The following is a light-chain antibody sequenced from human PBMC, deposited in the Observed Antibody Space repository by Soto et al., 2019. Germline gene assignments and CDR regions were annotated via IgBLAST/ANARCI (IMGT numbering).Light chain of an antibody. V-gene: IGKV1-39*01. CDR2: AAS. CDR1: QTISNY. J-gene: IGKJ4*01. CDR3: QQSYSTPT. Sequence: DIQMTQSPSSLSASVGGRVTITLRASQTISNYLKWYQQKPGMATKVLMYAASSLQSGVPSRFSGSGSGTDFTLTISSLQPEDFATYYCQQSYSTPTFGGGTKVDIK.